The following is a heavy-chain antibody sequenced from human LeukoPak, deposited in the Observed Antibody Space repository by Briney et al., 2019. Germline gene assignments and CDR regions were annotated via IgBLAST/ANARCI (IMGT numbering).Heavy chain of an antibody. CDR2: ITSSGATM. J-gene: IGHJ4*02. V-gene: IGHV3-48*03. CDR1: GFPFSSYE. CDR3: ARHLQAGSDS. D-gene: IGHD3-10*01. Sequence: GGSLRLSCAASGFPFSSYEMNWVLQAPGKGLEWVSYITSSGATMYYADTVKGRFTISRDNAKNSLYLQMNSLRADDTGVYYCARHLQAGSDSWGQGTLVTVSS.